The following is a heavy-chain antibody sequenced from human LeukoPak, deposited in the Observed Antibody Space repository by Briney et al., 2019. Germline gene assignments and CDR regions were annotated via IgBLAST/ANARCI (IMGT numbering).Heavy chain of an antibody. CDR3: ARGGRGNFDY. J-gene: IGHJ4*02. V-gene: IGHV1-18*01. Sequence: GASVKVSCKASGYTFTTYHINWVRQAPGQGLEWMGRINAYNGNTNYEQKLQGRVIMTTDTSTSTVYMELRGLRSDDTAVYYCARGGRGNFDYWGQGTLVTVSS. CDR2: INAYNGNT. D-gene: IGHD3-10*01. CDR1: GYTFTTYH.